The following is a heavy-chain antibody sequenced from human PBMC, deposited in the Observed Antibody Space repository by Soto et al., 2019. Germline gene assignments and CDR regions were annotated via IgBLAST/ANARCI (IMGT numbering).Heavy chain of an antibody. CDR1: GFTFSNAW. CDR2: IKSKTDGGTT. D-gene: IGHD3-22*01. J-gene: IGHJ4*02. V-gene: IGHV3-15*01. CDR3: TTEIDYYDSSGYYYERLSDY. Sequence: PVGSLRLSCAASGFTFSNAWMSWVRQAPGKGLEWVGRIKSKTDGGTTDYAAPVKGRFTISRDDSKNTLYLQMNSLKTEDTAVYYCTTEIDYYDSSGYYYERLSDYWGQGTLVTVS.